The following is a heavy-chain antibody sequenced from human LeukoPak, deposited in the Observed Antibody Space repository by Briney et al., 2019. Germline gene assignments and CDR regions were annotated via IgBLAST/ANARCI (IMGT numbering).Heavy chain of an antibody. CDR1: GYSLSSGYY. J-gene: IGHJ4*02. CDR3: ARLGIWCTGGSCYSGNY. D-gene: IGHD2-15*01. V-gene: IGHV4-38-2*02. CDR2: IYHSGST. Sequence: SETLSLTCTVSGYSLSSGYYWGWIRQPPGKGLEWIGSIYHSGSTYYNPSLKSRVTISVDASKKQFSLKVRSVTAADTAMYYCARLGIWCTGGSCYSGNYWGQGTLVTVSS.